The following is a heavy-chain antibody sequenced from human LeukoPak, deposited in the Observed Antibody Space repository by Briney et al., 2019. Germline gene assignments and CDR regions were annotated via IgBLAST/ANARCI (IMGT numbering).Heavy chain of an antibody. CDR1: GFTFGRYS. Sequence: AGGSLRLSCAASGFTFGRYSMNWVRQAPGKGLEWVSSISSSSSFIYYADSVKGRFTISRDNAKNSLYLQMNSLRAEDTAVYYCARDPPLGSCSTISCPHLDYWGQGTLVTVSS. D-gene: IGHD2-2*01. J-gene: IGHJ4*02. V-gene: IGHV3-21*01. CDR2: ISSSSSFI. CDR3: ARDPPLGSCSTISCPHLDY.